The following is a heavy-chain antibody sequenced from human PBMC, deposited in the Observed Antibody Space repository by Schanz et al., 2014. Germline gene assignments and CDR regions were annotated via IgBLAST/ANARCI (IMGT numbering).Heavy chain of an antibody. CDR3: AKDRRRYCSTASCLHDNWFDP. J-gene: IGHJ5*02. D-gene: IGHD2-2*01. CDR2: ITAYNGDT. Sequence: QLQLVQSGAEVKKPGPSVKVSCTASGYTFTSYDINWVRQAPGQGLEWMGWITAYNGDTNYAQKLQGRVTMTTDTSTSTAYMELRSLRSDDTAVYYCAKDRRRYCSTASCLHDNWFDPWGQGTLVIVSS. CDR1: GYTFTSYD. V-gene: IGHV1-18*01.